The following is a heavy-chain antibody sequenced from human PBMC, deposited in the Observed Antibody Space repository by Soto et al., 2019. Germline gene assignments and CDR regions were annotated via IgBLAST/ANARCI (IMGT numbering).Heavy chain of an antibody. Sequence: QVQLQESGPGLVKPSGTLSLTCAVSGGSISSDNWWSWVRQPPGKGLEWIGEIYHSGSANYNPSLKSRVNISLDKSKNQISLKLSSVTAADTAMYYCARSLWFGEDFFDYWGQGTLVTVSS. CDR2: IYHSGSA. CDR1: GGSISSDNW. CDR3: ARSLWFGEDFFDY. D-gene: IGHD3-10*01. J-gene: IGHJ4*02. V-gene: IGHV4-4*02.